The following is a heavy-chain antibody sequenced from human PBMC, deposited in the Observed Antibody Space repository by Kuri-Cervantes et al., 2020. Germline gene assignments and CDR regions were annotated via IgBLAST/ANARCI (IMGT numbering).Heavy chain of an antibody. CDR2: ISGSSRTI. CDR1: GFTFSSYS. Sequence: GGSLRLSCAASGFTFSSYSMNWVRQAPGKGLEWVSYISGSSRTIYYADSVKGRFTISRDNAKNSLYLQMNSLGDEDTAVYYCARDWPHAYQLLIRYHPYYGMDVWGQGTTVTVSS. J-gene: IGHJ6*02. D-gene: IGHD2-2*01. V-gene: IGHV3-48*02. CDR3: ARDWPHAYQLLIRYHPYYGMDV.